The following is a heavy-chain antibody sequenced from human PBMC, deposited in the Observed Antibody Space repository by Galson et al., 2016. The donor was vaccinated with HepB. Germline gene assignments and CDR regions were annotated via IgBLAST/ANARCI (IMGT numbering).Heavy chain of an antibody. J-gene: IGHJ4*02. Sequence: SLRLSCAASRFTFSHYAMRWVRQAPGKGLEWVAVISYDGSNKYYTDSVKGRFTVSRDYSKNTLYLQINSLRAEDTAVYYCARGCYFGSGSPCGYVDYWGQGTLVTVSS. CDR3: ARGCYFGSGSPCGYVDY. D-gene: IGHD3-10*01. V-gene: IGHV3-30-3*01. CDR2: ISYDGSNK. CDR1: RFTFSHYA.